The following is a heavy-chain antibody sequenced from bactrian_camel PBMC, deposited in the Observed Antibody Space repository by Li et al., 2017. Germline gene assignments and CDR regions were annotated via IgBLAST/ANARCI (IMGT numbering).Heavy chain of an antibody. Sequence: VQLVETGGGSVQAGGSLRLSCVASVYPGSRYRMGWFRQAPGKEREGVAVITSAGSTSYADSVKGRFTISKDNAKNTLYLQMNSLKPEDTAMYYCAADDSTWWWFTLRGTDWRYWGQGTQVTVS. CDR2: ITSAGST. CDR3: AADDSTWWWFTLRGTDWRY. J-gene: IGHJ4*01. CDR1: VYPGSRYR. V-gene: IGHV3S53*01. D-gene: IGHD2*01.